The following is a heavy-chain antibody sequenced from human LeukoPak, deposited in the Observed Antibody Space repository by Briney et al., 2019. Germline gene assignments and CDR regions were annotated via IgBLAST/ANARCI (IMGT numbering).Heavy chain of an antibody. CDR3: ARGLWFGDENPPYFDY. CDR1: GGSISSSNYY. CDR2: IYTSRST. D-gene: IGHD3-10*01. Sequence: SETLSLTCTVSGGSISSSNYYWRWIRQPAGKGLEWIERIYTSRSTNYNPSLKSRVTISVDTSKDQFSLKLSSVTAADTAVYYCARGLWFGDENPPYFDYWGQGTLVTVSS. V-gene: IGHV4-61*02. J-gene: IGHJ4*02.